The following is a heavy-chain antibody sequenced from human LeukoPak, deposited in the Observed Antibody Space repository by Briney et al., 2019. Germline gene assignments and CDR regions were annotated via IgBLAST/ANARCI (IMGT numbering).Heavy chain of an antibody. D-gene: IGHD3-22*01. Sequence: GGSLRLSCAGSGFIFNNYAMHWVRQPPGKGLEWVSGISWNSGSIGYADSVKGRFTISRDNAKNSLYLQMNSLRAEDTALYYCAKERTYYYDSSGLDVWGQGTTVTVSS. CDR2: ISWNSGSI. V-gene: IGHV3-9*01. J-gene: IGHJ6*02. CDR3: AKERTYYYDSSGLDV. CDR1: GFIFNNYA.